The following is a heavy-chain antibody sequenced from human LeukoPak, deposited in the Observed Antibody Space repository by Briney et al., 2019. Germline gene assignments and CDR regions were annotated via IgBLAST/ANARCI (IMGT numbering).Heavy chain of an antibody. V-gene: IGHV1-46*01. D-gene: IGHD3-3*01. Sequence: GASVKVSCKASGYTFTSYYMHWVRQAPGQGLEWMGIINPSGGSTSYAQKFQGRVTMTRDTSTSTVYMELSSLRSEDTAVYYCARDRGVTIFGVVTRGNYYYYGMDVWGQGTTVTVSS. CDR2: INPSGGST. CDR1: GYTFTSYY. J-gene: IGHJ6*02. CDR3: ARDRGVTIFGVVTRGNYYYYGMDV.